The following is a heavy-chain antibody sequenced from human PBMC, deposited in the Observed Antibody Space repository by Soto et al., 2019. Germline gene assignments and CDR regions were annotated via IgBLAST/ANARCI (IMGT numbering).Heavy chain of an antibody. CDR3: ARVVTEPYYYYGIDV. CDR2: ISAYNGNT. CDR1: GYTFTSYG. D-gene: IGHD4-4*01. Sequence: QVQLVQSGAEVKKPGASVKVSCKASGYTFTSYGISWVRQAPGQGLEWMGWISAYNGNTKYAQKLQGRVTMTTDTSTSTPYMELMSLRSDDTSVYYCARVVTEPYYYYGIDVWGQGTTVTVSS. V-gene: IGHV1-18*01. J-gene: IGHJ6*02.